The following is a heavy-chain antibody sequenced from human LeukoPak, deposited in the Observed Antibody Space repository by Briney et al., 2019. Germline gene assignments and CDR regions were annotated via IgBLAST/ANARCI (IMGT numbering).Heavy chain of an antibody. J-gene: IGHJ4*02. V-gene: IGHV3-23*01. CDR1: GFTFSSHA. CDR2: ISGSGGST. Sequence: PGGSLRLSCTASGFTFSSHAMRWVRQAPGKGLEWVSAISGSGGSTYYADSVKGRFTISRDNSKNTLSLQMNSLRAEDTAVYYCAKDPGSSSWYFRYYFDYWGQGTLVTVSS. CDR3: AKDPGSSSWYFRYYFDY. D-gene: IGHD6-13*01.